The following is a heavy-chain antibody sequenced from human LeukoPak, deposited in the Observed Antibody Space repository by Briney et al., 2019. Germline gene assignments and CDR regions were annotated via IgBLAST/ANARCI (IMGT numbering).Heavy chain of an antibody. Sequence: SVKVSCKASGGTFSSYAISWVRQAPGQGLEWMGGIIPIFGTANYAQKFQGRVTITADESTSTAYMELSSLRSEDTAVYYCARPNLGYCSSTSCRSLDYYGMDVWGQGTTVTVSS. CDR3: ARPNLGYCSSTSCRSLDYYGMDV. J-gene: IGHJ6*02. D-gene: IGHD2-2*01. CDR1: GGTFSSYA. CDR2: IIPIFGTA. V-gene: IGHV1-69*13.